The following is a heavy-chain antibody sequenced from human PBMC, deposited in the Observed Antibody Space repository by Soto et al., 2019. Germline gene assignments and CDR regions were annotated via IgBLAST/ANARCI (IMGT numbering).Heavy chain of an antibody. Sequence: LRLSCAASGFTFSTYSMNWVRQAPGKGLEWVSYISSSSTIFYADSVKGRFTISRDNVKNSLYLQLNSLRDEDTAVYYCAGHSYDRADGMDVWGQGTTVTVSS. CDR1: GFTFSTYS. V-gene: IGHV3-48*02. CDR3: AGHSYDRADGMDV. CDR2: ISSSSTI. J-gene: IGHJ6*02. D-gene: IGHD3-22*01.